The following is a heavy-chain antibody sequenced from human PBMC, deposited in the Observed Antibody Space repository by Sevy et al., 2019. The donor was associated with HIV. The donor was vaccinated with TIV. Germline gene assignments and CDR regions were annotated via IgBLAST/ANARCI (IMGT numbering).Heavy chain of an antibody. Sequence: GGSLRLSCAASGFTFSSYGMHWVRQAPGKGLEWVAFIRYDGNSKYDRGSVKGRFTISRDNSKNTLYLQMNSLRAEDTAVYYCAKGREQGYYYGMDVWGQGTTVTVSS. V-gene: IGHV3-30*02. CDR1: GFTFSSYG. CDR3: AKGREQGYYYGMDV. J-gene: IGHJ6*02. D-gene: IGHD1-26*01. CDR2: IRYDGNSK.